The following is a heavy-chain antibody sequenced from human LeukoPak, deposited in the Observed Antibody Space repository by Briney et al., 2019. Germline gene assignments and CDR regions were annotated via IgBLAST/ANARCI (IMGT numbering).Heavy chain of an antibody. CDR1: GFTFSSYA. CDR2: ISGSGGST. V-gene: IGHV3-23*01. CDR3: AKDAPIPAAGTNWFDP. D-gene: IGHD6-13*01. Sequence: PGGSLRLSCAASGFTFSSYAMSWVRQAPGKGLEWVSAISGSGGSTYYADSVKGRFAISRDNSKNTLYLQMNSLRAEDTAVYYCAKDAPIPAAGTNWFDPWGQGTLVTVSS. J-gene: IGHJ5*02.